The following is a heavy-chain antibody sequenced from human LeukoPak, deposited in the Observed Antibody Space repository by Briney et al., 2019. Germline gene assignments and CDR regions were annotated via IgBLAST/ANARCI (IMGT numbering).Heavy chain of an antibody. J-gene: IGHJ5*02. CDR2: INHSGST. CDR3: ARQMGYCSSISCYPWSDP. D-gene: IGHD2-2*01. CDR1: GGSFSGYY. Sequence: SETLSLTCAVYGGSFSGYYWSWIRQPPGKGLEWIGEINHSGSTNYNPSLKSRVTMSVDTSKNQFSLKLSSVTAADTAIYYCARQMGYCSSISCYPWSDPWGQGTLVTVSS. V-gene: IGHV4-34*01.